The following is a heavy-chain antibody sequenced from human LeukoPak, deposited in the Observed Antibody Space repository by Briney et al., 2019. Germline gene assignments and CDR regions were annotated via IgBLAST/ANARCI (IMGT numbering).Heavy chain of an antibody. CDR1: GGSFSGYY. J-gene: IGHJ4*02. CDR2: INHSGST. Sequence: KPSETLSLTCAAYGGSFSGYYWSWIRQPPGKGLEWIGEINHSGSTNYNPSLKSRVTISVDTSKNQFSLKLSSVTAADTAVYYCARRRSVRNFDYWGQGTLVTVSS. D-gene: IGHD6-25*01. CDR3: ARRRSVRNFDY. V-gene: IGHV4-34*01.